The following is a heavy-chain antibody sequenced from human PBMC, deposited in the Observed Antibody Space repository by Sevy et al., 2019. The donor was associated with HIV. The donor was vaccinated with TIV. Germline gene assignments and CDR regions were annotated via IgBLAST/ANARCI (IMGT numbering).Heavy chain of an antibody. D-gene: IGHD3-10*01. J-gene: IGHJ4*02. CDR1: GLSLTTSGVG. CDR3: AHRRPLYFYGSYDFDY. V-gene: IGHV2-5*02. Sequence: SGPTLVNPTQTLTLTCSFSGLSLTTSGVGVGWIRQPPGEALEWLALIYWDDDKRYSPSLKTRLTISKDTSKNQVVLTTTNMDPVDTATYYCAHRRPLYFYGSYDFDYWGQGTLVTVSS. CDR2: IYWDDDK.